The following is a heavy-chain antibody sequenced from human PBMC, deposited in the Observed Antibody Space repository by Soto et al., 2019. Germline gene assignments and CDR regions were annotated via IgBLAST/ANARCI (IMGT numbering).Heavy chain of an antibody. Sequence: EVQLLESGGGLVQPGWSLRLSCAASGCHFSSRAMSWVRQAPGQGLEGVSAISGSGTITYYADSVKGRFTIAGDTSKNTLYLQMNSLRADDTAVYYCAEWARYCSCADCRAWGQGTLVTVSS. CDR1: GCHFSSRA. J-gene: IGHJ5*02. CDR2: ISGSGTIT. CDR3: AEWARYCSCADCRA. V-gene: IGHV3-23*01. D-gene: IGHD2-15*01.